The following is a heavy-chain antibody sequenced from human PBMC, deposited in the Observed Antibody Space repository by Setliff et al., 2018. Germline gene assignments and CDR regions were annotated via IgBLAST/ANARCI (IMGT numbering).Heavy chain of an antibody. D-gene: IGHD2-2*01. CDR3: ARDRATVVAPHTSTLFDP. V-gene: IGHV4-59*01. Sequence: SETLSLTCNVSGGSISSYSWSWIRQAPGKGLEWIGYLYYSGNTNYNPSLKSRVTISGDTSQNYFSLKLTSVTEADTAVYYCARDRATVVAPHTSTLFDPWGQGTLVTVSS. J-gene: IGHJ5*02. CDR1: GGSISSYS. CDR2: LYYSGNT.